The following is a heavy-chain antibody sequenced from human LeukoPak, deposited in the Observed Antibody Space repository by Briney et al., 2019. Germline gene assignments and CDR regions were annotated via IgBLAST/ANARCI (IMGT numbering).Heavy chain of an antibody. CDR2: ISGSGGST. Sequence: GGSLRLPCAASGFTFSSYAMSWVRQAPGKGPEWVSAISGSGGSTYYTDSVKGRFTISRDNSKNTLYLQMNSLRAEDTAVYYCAKRGVVIKSWFDPWGQGTLVTVSS. J-gene: IGHJ5*02. CDR3: AKRGVVIKSWFDP. D-gene: IGHD3-3*01. V-gene: IGHV3-23*01. CDR1: GFTFSSYA.